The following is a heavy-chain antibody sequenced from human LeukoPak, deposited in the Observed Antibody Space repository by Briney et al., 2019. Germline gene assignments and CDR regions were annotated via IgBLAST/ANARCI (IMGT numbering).Heavy chain of an antibody. Sequence: PGGSLRLSCAVSGVTVSSNHMSWVRQAPGKGLEWVSAIYSGSGTYYADSVKGRFTLSRDISKNTLYLQMNSLRAEDTAVYYCVRDASWGQGTLVTVSS. V-gene: IGHV3-66*01. J-gene: IGHJ4*02. CDR2: IYSGSGT. CDR3: VRDAS. CDR1: GVTVSSNH.